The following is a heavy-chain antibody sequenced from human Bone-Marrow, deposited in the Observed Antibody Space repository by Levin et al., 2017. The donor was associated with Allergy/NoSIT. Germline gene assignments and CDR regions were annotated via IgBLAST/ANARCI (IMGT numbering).Heavy chain of an antibody. CDR1: GGSFSGFS. Sequence: SETLSLICAVYGGSFSGFSWTWIRQPPGRGLEWIGEINNSGTTNYNPSLKSRVTLSLDTSKKQFSLKVTSVNAADTAVYFCARGKMGARFDSWGQGALVTVSS. V-gene: IGHV4-34*01. D-gene: IGHD5-24*01. J-gene: IGHJ4*02. CDR2: INNSGTT. CDR3: ARGKMGARFDS.